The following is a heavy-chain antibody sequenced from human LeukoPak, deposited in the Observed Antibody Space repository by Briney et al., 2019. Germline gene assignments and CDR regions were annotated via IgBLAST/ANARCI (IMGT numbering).Heavy chain of an antibody. V-gene: IGHV4-39*01. D-gene: IGHD3-10*01. J-gene: IGHJ4*02. CDR3: ILGGKLDY. CDR2: IYHTGST. CDR1: GGSISSGNYY. Sequence: PSETLSLTCTVSGGSISSGNYYRGSIRQPPGKGLEWIGGIYHTGSTPYKPSLKSRVTISVDTSKNQLSLRLTSVTAADTAVYYCILGGKLDYWGQGILVTVSS.